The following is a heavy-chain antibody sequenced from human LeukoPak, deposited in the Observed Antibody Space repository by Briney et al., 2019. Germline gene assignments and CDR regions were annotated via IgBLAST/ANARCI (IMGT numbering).Heavy chain of an antibody. J-gene: IGHJ6*03. D-gene: IGHD4-23*01. Sequence: GGSLRLSCAASGFTFSSYGMHWVRQAPGKGLEWVAVIWYDGSNKYYADSVKGRFTISRDNSKNTLYLQMNSLRAEDTAVYYCAKAFGFSGVTMVVTRPMDVWGKGTTVTVSS. CDR1: GFTFSSYG. V-gene: IGHV3-33*06. CDR2: IWYDGSNK. CDR3: AKAFGFSGVTMVVTRPMDV.